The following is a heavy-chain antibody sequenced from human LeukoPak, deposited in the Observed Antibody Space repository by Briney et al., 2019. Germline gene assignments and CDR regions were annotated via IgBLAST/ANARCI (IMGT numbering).Heavy chain of an antibody. CDR1: GYTFIGYY. V-gene: IGHV1-2*02. CDR2: INPNSGGT. D-gene: IGHD3-22*01. J-gene: IGHJ5*02. Sequence: ASVKVSCKASGYTFIGYYMHWVRQAPGQGLEWMGWINPNSGGTNYAQKFQGRVTMTRDTSISTAYMELSRLRSDDTAVYYCARLGSPDYYDSTWGQGTLVTVSS. CDR3: ARLGSPDYYDST.